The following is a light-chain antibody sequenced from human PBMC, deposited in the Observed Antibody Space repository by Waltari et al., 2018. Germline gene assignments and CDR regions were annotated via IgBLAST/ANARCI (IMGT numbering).Light chain of an antibody. CDR1: SSDVGDHNY. J-gene: IGLJ2*01. CDR3: STYTTGVV. V-gene: IGLV2-14*03. CDR2: DVT. Sequence: QSALTQPASVTGSPGQSSTISCTGSSSDVGDHNYVSWYQQHPGKVPKLLVFDVTHRPSGVSDRFSGSKSGNTASLTISGLQAEDEGDYYCSTYTTGVVFGGGTKLTVL.